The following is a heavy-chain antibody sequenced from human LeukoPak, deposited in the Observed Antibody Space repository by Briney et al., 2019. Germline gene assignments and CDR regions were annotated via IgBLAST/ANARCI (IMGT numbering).Heavy chain of an antibody. V-gene: IGHV4-4*07. J-gene: IGHJ4*02. CDR1: GGSISSYY. Sequence: SETLSLTCTVSGGSISSYYWSWIRQPAGKGLEWIGRIYTSGSTNYNPSLKSRVTMSVDTSKNKFSLKLSSVTAADTAVYYCARDGYSSGWYGSEQPFDYWGQGTLVTVSS. CDR2: IYTSGST. D-gene: IGHD6-19*01. CDR3: ARDGYSSGWYGSEQPFDY.